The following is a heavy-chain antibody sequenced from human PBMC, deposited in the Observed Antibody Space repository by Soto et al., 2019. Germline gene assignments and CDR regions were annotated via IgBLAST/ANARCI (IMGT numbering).Heavy chain of an antibody. CDR1: GFTFNNYI. Sequence: EVQLLESGGGLVQPGGSLRLSCAASGFTFNNYIMSWVRQAPGKGLEWVSTIAGSFGTTAYADSVKGRFTISRDNSQNTLFLQLNSLRAEDSDIYYCDKDPPYRRYYFQHVGQGTPVTVSS. J-gene: IGHJ4*02. CDR3: DKDPPYRRYYFQH. CDR2: IAGSFGTT. V-gene: IGHV3-23*01. D-gene: IGHD4-4*01.